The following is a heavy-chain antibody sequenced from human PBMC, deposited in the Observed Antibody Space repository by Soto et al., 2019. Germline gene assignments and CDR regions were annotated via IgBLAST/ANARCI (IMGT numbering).Heavy chain of an antibody. V-gene: IGHV4-39*01. CDR3: ARNSFVEMATIPALFDY. CDR2: IYYSGST. J-gene: IGHJ4*02. CDR1: GCSISSSSYY. D-gene: IGHD5-12*01. Sequence: SETLSLTCTVSGCSISSSSYYWGWIRQPPGKGLEWIGSIYYSGSTYHNPSLKSRVTISVETSKNQFSLKLSSVTAADTAVYYCARNSFVEMATIPALFDYWGQGTLVTVSS.